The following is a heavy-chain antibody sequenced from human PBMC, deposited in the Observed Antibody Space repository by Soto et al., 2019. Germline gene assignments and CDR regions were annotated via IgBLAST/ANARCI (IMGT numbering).Heavy chain of an antibody. Sequence: EVQLLESGGGLVQPGGSLRLSCAASGFTFSSYAMSWVRQAPGKGLEWVSSISGSGGDMYYADSMKGRLTISRDSSKNTLHLQMNSLRAEDTGAYYCARGSSGWLIQPFEYWGQGTLVTVSS. CDR1: GFTFSSYA. CDR2: ISGSGGDM. V-gene: IGHV3-23*01. CDR3: ARGSSGWLIQPFEY. J-gene: IGHJ4*02. D-gene: IGHD5-12*01.